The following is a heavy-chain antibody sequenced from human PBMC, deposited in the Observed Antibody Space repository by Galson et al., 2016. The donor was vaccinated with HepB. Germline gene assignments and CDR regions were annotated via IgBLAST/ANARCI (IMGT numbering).Heavy chain of an antibody. CDR2: IYYTGNT. Sequence: SETLSLTCTVSGGPISTYYWSWIRQPPGKGLEWIGYIYYTGNTNYNPSLKSRDTISVDTSKNQFSLKLTSVTAADTAVYYCARLASTVTFNWFDPWGQGTLVTVSS. V-gene: IGHV4-59*01. CDR1: GGPISTYY. CDR3: ARLASTVTFNWFDP. D-gene: IGHD4-17*01. J-gene: IGHJ5*02.